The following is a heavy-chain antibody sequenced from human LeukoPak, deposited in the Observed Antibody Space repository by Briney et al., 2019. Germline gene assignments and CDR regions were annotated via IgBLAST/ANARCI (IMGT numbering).Heavy chain of an antibody. CDR2: XYYSGST. CDR1: GGSXXXXY. D-gene: IGHD2-2*02. J-gene: IGHJ5*02. V-gene: IGHV4-59*01. Sequence: SETLSLTCTVSGGSXXXXYWSWIRQPPXXGLEXXXXXYYSGSTNYNPSLKSRVTISVDTSKNQFSLKLSSVTAADTAVYYCARAGVPAAIQVVGWFDPWGQGTLVTVSS. CDR3: ARAGVPAAIQVVGWFDP.